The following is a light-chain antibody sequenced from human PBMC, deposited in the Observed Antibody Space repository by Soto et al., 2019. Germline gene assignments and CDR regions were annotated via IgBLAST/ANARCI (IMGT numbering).Light chain of an antibody. J-gene: IGKJ1*01. Sequence: EIVFTQSPGTLSLSPGERATFSCRASQSVSSNYLAWYQQKPGQAPRLLIYGAFKRATGIPDRFSGSGSGTDFTLTISRLEPEDFAVYYCQQYGSSLTWTFGQGTKVDIK. CDR3: QQYGSSLTWT. CDR2: GAF. CDR1: QSVSSNY. V-gene: IGKV3-20*01.